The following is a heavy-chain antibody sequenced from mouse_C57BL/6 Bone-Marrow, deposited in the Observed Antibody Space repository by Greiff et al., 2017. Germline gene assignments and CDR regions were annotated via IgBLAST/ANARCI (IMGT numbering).Heavy chain of an antibody. V-gene: IGHV1-81*01. CDR1: GYTFTSYG. J-gene: IGHJ3*01. CDR2: IYPRSGNT. D-gene: IGHD2-10*01. CDR3: VSPYWWFAY. Sequence: VQLQQSGAELARPGASVKLSCKASGYTFTSYGISWVKQRPGQGLEWIGEIYPRSGNTYYNEKFKGKATLTADKSSSTAYMELRSLTSADSAVYFGVSPYWWFAYWGRGTLVTVSA.